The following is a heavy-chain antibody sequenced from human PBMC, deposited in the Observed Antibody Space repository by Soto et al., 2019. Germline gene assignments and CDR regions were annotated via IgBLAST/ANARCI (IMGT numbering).Heavy chain of an antibody. CDR1: GFTFSDYW. D-gene: IGHD1-7*01. CDR3: ARVARWNSHFDH. Sequence: EVQLVESGGGLVQPGGSLRLSCAASGFTFSDYWMSWVRQAPGKGLEWVANIKQDGSEKDYVDSLKGRITISRDNGKNSLSLQMNSLRAEDTAVYYCARVARWNSHFDHWGQGTLVTVSS. CDR2: IKQDGSEK. V-gene: IGHV3-7*04. J-gene: IGHJ4*02.